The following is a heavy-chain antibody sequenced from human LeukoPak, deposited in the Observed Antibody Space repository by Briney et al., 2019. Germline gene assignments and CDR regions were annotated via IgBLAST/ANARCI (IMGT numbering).Heavy chain of an antibody. CDR1: GMSLSSGGSY. Sequence: PSQTLSLTCIVSGMSLSSGGSYWSWIRQPPGKGLEWIGYIDYSGITYYNPSLKSRVTISGDRSKSQFSLRLDSVTAADTAVYYCARAGDEEDFWGQGTLVTVSS. CDR3: ARAGDEEDF. CDR2: IDYSGIT. V-gene: IGHV4-30-4*01. D-gene: IGHD3-10*01. J-gene: IGHJ4*02.